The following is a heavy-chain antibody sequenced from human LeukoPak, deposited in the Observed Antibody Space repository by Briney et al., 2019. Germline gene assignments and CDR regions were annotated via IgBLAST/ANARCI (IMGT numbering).Heavy chain of an antibody. J-gene: IGHJ4*02. D-gene: IGHD5-24*01. Sequence: SVKASCKASGGTFTSNAISWVRQAPGQGREWMGGIIPIFGTASYAQKFQGRVTITTDESTSTAYMELSSLRSEDTAVYYCASGSLEMATITGLYYWGQGTLVTVSS. CDR1: GGTFTSNA. CDR3: ASGSLEMATITGLYY. CDR2: IIPIFGTA. V-gene: IGHV1-69*05.